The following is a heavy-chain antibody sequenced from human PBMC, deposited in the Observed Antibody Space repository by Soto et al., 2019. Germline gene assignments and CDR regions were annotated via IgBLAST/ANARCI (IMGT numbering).Heavy chain of an antibody. Sequence: QVQLVQSGAEVKKPGASVKVSCKASGYTFTSYGISWVRQAPGQGLEWIGWISAYNGNTNYAQKLQGQVTMTTDTSTSTAYMELRSLRSDDTAVYYCARDGYYDSSGYRSDFDYWGQGTLVTVSS. V-gene: IGHV1-18*01. D-gene: IGHD3-22*01. CDR2: ISAYNGNT. J-gene: IGHJ4*02. CDR1: GYTFTSYG. CDR3: ARDGYYDSSGYRSDFDY.